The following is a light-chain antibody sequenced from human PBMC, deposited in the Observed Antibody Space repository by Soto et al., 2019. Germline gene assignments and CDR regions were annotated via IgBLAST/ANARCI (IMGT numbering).Light chain of an antibody. J-gene: IGKJ4*01. V-gene: IGKV3-20*01. CDR1: QSVSNSH. CDR2: DVS. CDR3: QQYDKSPLT. Sequence: EIVLTQSPGTLSLSPGERATLSCRASQSVSNSHLAWHQQKPGQAPRLLSFDVSSRAAGITDRFSGSGSGTDFTLTISRLEPEDYAVYYCQQYDKSPLTFGGGTKVEIK.